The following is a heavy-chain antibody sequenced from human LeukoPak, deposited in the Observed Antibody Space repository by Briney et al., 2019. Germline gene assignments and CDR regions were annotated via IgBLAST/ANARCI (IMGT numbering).Heavy chain of an antibody. CDR2: IYYSGST. CDR1: GGSISSGDYY. D-gene: IGHD4-23*01. J-gene: IGHJ3*02. CDR3: ASSLTPGGAFDI. V-gene: IGHV4-30-4*01. Sequence: PSQTLSLTRTVSGGSISSGDYYWSWIRQPLGKGLEWIGYIYYSGSTYYNPSLKSRVTISVDTSKNQFSLKLSSVTAADTAVYYCASSLTPGGAFDIWGQGTMVTVSS.